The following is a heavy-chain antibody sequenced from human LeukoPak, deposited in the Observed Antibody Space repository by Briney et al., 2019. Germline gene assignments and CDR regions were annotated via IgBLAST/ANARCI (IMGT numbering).Heavy chain of an antibody. CDR1: GGSFSGYY. D-gene: IGHD1-26*01. J-gene: IGHJ4*02. CDR3: ARVLDSGYSDY. V-gene: IGHV4-34*01. Sequence: SETLSLTCAVYGGSFSGYYWSWIRQPPGKGLEWIGEINHSGSTNYNPSLKSRLSISVDTSKNHFSLKLSSVTAADTAIYYCARVLDSGYSDYWGQGTLVAVSS. CDR2: INHSGST.